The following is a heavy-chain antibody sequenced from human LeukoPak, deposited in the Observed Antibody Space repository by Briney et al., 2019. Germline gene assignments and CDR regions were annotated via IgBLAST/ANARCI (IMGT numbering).Heavy chain of an antibody. CDR3: ATALGSYSDY. J-gene: IGHJ4*02. Sequence: GGSLRLSCAASGFTFSTSWMHWVRQAPGKGLVWVSRINSDGSRINYADSVKGRLTISRDNAKNTLYLQMNSLRADDTAVYYCATALGSYSDYWGQGTLVTVSS. CDR2: INSDGSRI. CDR1: GFTFSTSW. D-gene: IGHD1-26*01. V-gene: IGHV3-74*01.